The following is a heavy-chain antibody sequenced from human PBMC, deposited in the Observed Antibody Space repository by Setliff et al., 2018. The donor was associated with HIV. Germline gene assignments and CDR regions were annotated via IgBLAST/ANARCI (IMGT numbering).Heavy chain of an antibody. CDR2: IRGNGDNR. CDR3: AKVPGTAASGVYYFDY. D-gene: IGHD6-13*01. Sequence: GSLRLSCAASGFTFSKFAMNWVRQAPGKGLEWVAVIRGNGDNRFYADSVKGRFSISRDNSKNTLYLQMNSLRAEDTAVYYCAKVPGTAASGVYYFDYWGQGTLVTVSS. CDR1: GFTFSKFA. J-gene: IGHJ4*02. V-gene: IGHV3-23*01.